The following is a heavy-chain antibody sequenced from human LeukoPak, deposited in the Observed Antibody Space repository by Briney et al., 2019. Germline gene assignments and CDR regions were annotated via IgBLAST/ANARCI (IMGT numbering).Heavy chain of an antibody. V-gene: IGHV3-23*01. D-gene: IGHD5-18*01. Sequence: GGSPRLSCAASGFTFRSYDMSWVRQAPGKGLEWVSSLSDAGGSTFYADSVKGRFAISRDNSKNTLYLQMNSLRAEDTAVYYCAKDQGYSYGSTPYYFDYWGQGTLVTVSS. CDR2: LSDAGGST. J-gene: IGHJ4*02. CDR3: AKDQGYSYGSTPYYFDY. CDR1: GFTFRSYD.